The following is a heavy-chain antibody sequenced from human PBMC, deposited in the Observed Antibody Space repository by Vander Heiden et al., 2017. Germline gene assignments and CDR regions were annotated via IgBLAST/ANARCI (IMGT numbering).Heavy chain of an antibody. D-gene: IGHD6-13*01. CDR1: GYTSNNYG. CDR2: INTYNGIT. CDR3: ATYSSLIPDY. V-gene: IGHV1-18*01. Sequence: GAEVKKPGDSVKISCQASGYTSNNYGFTWVRQAPGQGLECMGWINTYNGITHYAQNVQGRVTMTADTSTTTAYMELRSLRSDDTAVYYCATYSSLIPDYWGQGTLVTVS. J-gene: IGHJ4*02.